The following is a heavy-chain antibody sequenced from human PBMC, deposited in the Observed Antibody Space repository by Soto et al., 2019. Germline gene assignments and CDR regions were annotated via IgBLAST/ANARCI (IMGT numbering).Heavy chain of an antibody. D-gene: IGHD6-19*01. CDR3: ARHPHSTGWFVRSDY. Sequence: PSETLSLTCTVSGGSISSSSYYWGWIRQPPGKGLEWIGTIYNSGSTYYNPSLKSRVTISVDTSKNQFSLRLTSVTAADTAVYYCARHPHSTGWFVRSDYWGQGTLVTVSS. J-gene: IGHJ4*02. V-gene: IGHV4-39*01. CDR2: IYNSGST. CDR1: GGSISSSSYY.